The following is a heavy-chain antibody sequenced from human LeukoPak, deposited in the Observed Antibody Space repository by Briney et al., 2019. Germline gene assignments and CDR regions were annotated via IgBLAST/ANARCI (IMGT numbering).Heavy chain of an antibody. CDR1: GYTFTSYD. CDR3: ARVEWEPSGSWFDP. D-gene: IGHD1-26*01. V-gene: IGHV1-2*02. CDR2: INPNSGGT. J-gene: IGHJ5*02. Sequence: ASVKVSCKASGYTFTSYDINWVRQATGQGLEWMGWINPNSGGTNYAQKFQGRVTMTRDTSISTAYMELSRLRSDDTAVYYCARVEWEPSGSWFDPWGQGTLVTVSS.